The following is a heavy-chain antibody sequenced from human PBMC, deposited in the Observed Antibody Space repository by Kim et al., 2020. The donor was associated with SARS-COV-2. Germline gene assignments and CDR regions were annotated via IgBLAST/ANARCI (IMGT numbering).Heavy chain of an antibody. V-gene: IGHV3-23*01. CDR1: GFTFSSYP. J-gene: IGHJ5*02. Sequence: GGSLRLSCAASGFTFSSYPMNWVRQAPGKGLEWVSALSGSGGGTFYADSVKGRFTISRDTSKNTLYLQMDSLRAEDTAVYYCARQLPSSGWLDPWGQGTL. CDR3: ARQLPSSGWLDP. D-gene: IGHD2-2*01. CDR2: LSGSGGGT.